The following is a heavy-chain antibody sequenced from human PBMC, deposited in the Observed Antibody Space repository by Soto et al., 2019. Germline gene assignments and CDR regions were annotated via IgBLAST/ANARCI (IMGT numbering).Heavy chain of an antibody. V-gene: IGHV3-30-3*01. CDR2: ISYDGSIK. CDR1: GFTFSSYA. D-gene: IGHD5-12*01. CDR3: AGFEYSGYLATDAFDI. J-gene: IGHJ3*02. Sequence: GGSLRLSCAASGFTFSSYAMHWVRQAPGKGLEWVVIISYDGSIKYYADSVKGRFTISRDNSKNTLYLQMNSLRAEDTAVYYCAGFEYSGYLATDAFDIWGEGTMVTVTS.